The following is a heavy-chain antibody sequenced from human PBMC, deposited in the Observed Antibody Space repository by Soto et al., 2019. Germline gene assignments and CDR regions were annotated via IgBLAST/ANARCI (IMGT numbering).Heavy chain of an antibody. J-gene: IGHJ6*02. Sequence: QVQLVQSGAEVKKPGSSVKVSCKASGGTFSSYAISWVRQAPGQGLEWMGGIIPIFGTANYAQKFQGRVTITADESTSTAYMELSSLRSEDTAVYYCVRMRADIVVVPAAIPNYYYYGMDVWGQGTTVTVSS. V-gene: IGHV1-69*01. CDR3: VRMRADIVVVPAAIPNYYYYGMDV. CDR2: IIPIFGTA. D-gene: IGHD2-2*02. CDR1: GGTFSSYA.